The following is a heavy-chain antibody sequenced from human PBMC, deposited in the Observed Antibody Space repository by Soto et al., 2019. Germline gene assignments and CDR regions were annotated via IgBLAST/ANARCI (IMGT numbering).Heavy chain of an antibody. CDR2: IIPIFGTA. D-gene: IGHD2-2*01. Sequence: QVQLVQSGAEVKKPGSSVKVSCKASGGTFSSYAISWVRQAPGQGLEWMGGIIPIFGTANYAQKFQGRVTITADKSTSTAYMELSSLRSEDTAVYYCARAGGSEGYCSSTSGYGGVGDDYWGQGTLVTVSS. J-gene: IGHJ4*02. V-gene: IGHV1-69*06. CDR1: GGTFSSYA. CDR3: ARAGGSEGYCSSTSGYGGVGDDY.